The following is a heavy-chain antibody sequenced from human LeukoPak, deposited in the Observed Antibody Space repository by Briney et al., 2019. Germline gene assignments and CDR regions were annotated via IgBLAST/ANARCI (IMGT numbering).Heavy chain of an antibody. J-gene: IGHJ5*02. V-gene: IGHV4-34*01. D-gene: IGHD4-17*01. CDR1: GGSFSGYY. Sequence: SETLPLTCAVYGGSFSGYYCSWIRQPPGKGLEWVGEINHSGSTNYNPSLKSRVTISVDTSKNQFSLKLSSVTAADTAVYYCASATTTVTTGWFDPWGQGTLVTVSS. CDR2: INHSGST. CDR3: ASATTTVTTGWFDP.